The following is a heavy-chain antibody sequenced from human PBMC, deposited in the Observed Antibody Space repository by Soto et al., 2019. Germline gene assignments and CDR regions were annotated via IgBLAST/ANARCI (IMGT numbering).Heavy chain of an antibody. CDR2: ISSSSSYI. J-gene: IGHJ6*03. V-gene: IGHV3-21*01. CDR3: AGGGGDYLGGYYMDV. CDR1: GFTFSSYS. Sequence: GSLRLSCAASGFTFSSYSMNWVRQAPGKGLEWVSSISSSSSYIYYADSVKGRFTISRDNAKNSLYLQMNSLRAEDTAVYYCAGGGGDYLGGYYMDVWGKGTTVTVSS. D-gene: IGHD2-21*02.